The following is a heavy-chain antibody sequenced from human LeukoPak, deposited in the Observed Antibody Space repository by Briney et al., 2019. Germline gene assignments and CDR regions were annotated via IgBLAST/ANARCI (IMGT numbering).Heavy chain of an antibody. CDR1: GGSISSSSYY. Sequence: SETLSLTCTVSGGSISSSSYYWSWIRQSPGKGLEWIGHIFYSGSTNYNPSLKSRVTVSVDTSKNQFSLKLTSVTAADTAVYYCARDPGTMYYFDYWGQGTLVTVSS. CDR3: ARDPGTMYYFDY. J-gene: IGHJ4*02. V-gene: IGHV4-61*01. CDR2: IFYSGST. D-gene: IGHD1/OR15-1a*01.